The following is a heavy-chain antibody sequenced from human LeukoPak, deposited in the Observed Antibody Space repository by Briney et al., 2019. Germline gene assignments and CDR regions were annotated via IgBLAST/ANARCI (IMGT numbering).Heavy chain of an antibody. CDR3: ARGLSDGYCRGGTCPDFDY. Sequence: GGSLRLSCTASGFSFNTFGMHWVRQTPGKGLEWVAVIWHDGSNKYYADSVKGRFTISRDNSKNTVYVQMNGLRVEDTAVYYCARGLSDGYCRGGTCPDFDYWGLGSLVTVSS. V-gene: IGHV3-33*01. CDR1: GFSFNTFG. CDR2: IWHDGSNK. D-gene: IGHD2-15*01. J-gene: IGHJ4*02.